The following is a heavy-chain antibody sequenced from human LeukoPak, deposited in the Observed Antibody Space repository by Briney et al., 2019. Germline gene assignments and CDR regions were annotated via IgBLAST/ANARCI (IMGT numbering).Heavy chain of an antibody. CDR1: GFTFSSYA. Sequence: GGSLRLSCAASGFTFSSYAMHWVRQAPGKGLEWVAVISHDGSNKYYTDSVKGRFTISRDNSKNTLYLQMNSLRAEDTAVYYCARGRESAPLAFDIWGQGTMVTVSS. CDR2: ISHDGSNK. D-gene: IGHD5-24*01. V-gene: IGHV3-30-3*01. CDR3: ARGRESAPLAFDI. J-gene: IGHJ3*02.